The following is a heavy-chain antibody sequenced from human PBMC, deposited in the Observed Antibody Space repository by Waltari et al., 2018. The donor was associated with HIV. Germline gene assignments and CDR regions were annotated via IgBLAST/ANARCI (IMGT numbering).Heavy chain of an antibody. CDR2: INTDGSST. Sequence: EVQLLESGGGLVQPGVSLRLPCAASGFTFSRYWMYWVRQAPGKGLVWVSRINTDGSSTKYADSVKGRFTISRDNAKNTLYLQMNSLRAEDTAVYYCARGDGYNYGAYWGQGTLVTVSS. J-gene: IGHJ4*02. V-gene: IGHV3-74*01. CDR3: ARGDGYNYGAY. CDR1: GFTFSRYW. D-gene: IGHD5-12*01.